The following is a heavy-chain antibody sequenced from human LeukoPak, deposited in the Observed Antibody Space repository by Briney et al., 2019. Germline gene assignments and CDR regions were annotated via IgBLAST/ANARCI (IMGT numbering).Heavy chain of an antibody. J-gene: IGHJ4*02. CDR2: IYNGGST. V-gene: IGHV4-59*08. CDR1: GASTSSLY. D-gene: IGHD6-19*01. CDR3: EQTTGWPDFDY. Sequence: PSETLSHTHIVSGASTSSLYWWWPRQPPGKGLEWIGYIYNGGSTKYNPSLKSRVTISVDTSKNQFSLKVTSLTAADTPMYYFEQTTGWPDFDYWGQGALVTVSS.